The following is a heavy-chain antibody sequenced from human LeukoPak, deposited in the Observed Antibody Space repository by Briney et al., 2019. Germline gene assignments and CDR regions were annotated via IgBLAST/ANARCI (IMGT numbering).Heavy chain of an antibody. CDR3: AKDRFFYDSGSKAN. Sequence: PGGSLRLSCVASGFPFDDYGMFWVRQSPGKGLEWVSGISWNSGIIDYADSVKGRFTISRDNAKNSLYLQMNSLRVEDTAFYYCAKDRFFYDSGSKANWGQGTLVTVSS. CDR2: ISWNSGII. D-gene: IGHD3-22*01. CDR1: GFPFDDYG. J-gene: IGHJ4*02. V-gene: IGHV3-9*01.